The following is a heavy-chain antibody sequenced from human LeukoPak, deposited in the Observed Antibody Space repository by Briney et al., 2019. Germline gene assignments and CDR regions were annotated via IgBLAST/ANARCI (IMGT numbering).Heavy chain of an antibody. J-gene: IGHJ4*02. D-gene: IGHD2-2*02. CDR3: AKSRSGSTSCYNY. CDR1: GFTFSNYA. CDR2: ISGSDGTT. V-gene: IGHV3-23*01. Sequence: GGSLRLSCAASGFTFSNYAMSWVRQAPGKGLEWVSSISGSDGTTYYADSVKGRLTISRDDSKNTLYLQMNSLRAEDTALYYCAKSRSGSTSCYNYWGQGTLVTVSS.